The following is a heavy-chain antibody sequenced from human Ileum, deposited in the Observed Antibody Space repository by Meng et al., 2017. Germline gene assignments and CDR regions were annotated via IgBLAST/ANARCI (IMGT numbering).Heavy chain of an antibody. D-gene: IGHD7-27*01. Sequence: QVPLQGSGPGLVRPAATLSLICTVSGGSVSSDGFQWGWVRQPPGKGLEWIGYASTNYNPSLKSRVTISLDTSKNQFSLELSSVTAADTAVYYCARDHWGSLDYWGQGILVTVSS. V-gene: IGHV4-61*08. CDR1: GGSVSSDGFQ. CDR2: AST. J-gene: IGHJ4*02. CDR3: ARDHWGSLDY.